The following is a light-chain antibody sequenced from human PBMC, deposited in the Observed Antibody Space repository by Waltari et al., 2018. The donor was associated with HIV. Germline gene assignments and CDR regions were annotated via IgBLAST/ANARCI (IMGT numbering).Light chain of an antibody. J-gene: IGLJ2*01. Sequence: QSVLTQPPAVSAAPGQTVTISCSGSSSNIANNYVSWSQQLPGTAPKLLIYDNNRRSSGVADRWSGSKSGTSAALASAGLQTGDEADYYCGTWDTSLSAGVFGGGTKVTVL. CDR3: GTWDTSLSAGV. CDR2: DNN. V-gene: IGLV1-51*01. CDR1: SSNIANNY.